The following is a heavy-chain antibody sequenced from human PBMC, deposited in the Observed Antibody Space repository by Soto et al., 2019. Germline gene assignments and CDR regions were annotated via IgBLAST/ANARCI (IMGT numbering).Heavy chain of an antibody. CDR1: GFTFRSYG. Sequence: GGSLRLSCAASGFTFRSYGMHWVRQAPGKGLEWVAVISYDGSNKYYADSVKGRFTISRDNSKNTLYLQMNSLRAEDTAVYYCAKDVRGYSYGYFDYWGQGTLVTVSS. V-gene: IGHV3-30*18. CDR3: AKDVRGYSYGYFDY. D-gene: IGHD5-18*01. CDR2: ISYDGSNK. J-gene: IGHJ4*02.